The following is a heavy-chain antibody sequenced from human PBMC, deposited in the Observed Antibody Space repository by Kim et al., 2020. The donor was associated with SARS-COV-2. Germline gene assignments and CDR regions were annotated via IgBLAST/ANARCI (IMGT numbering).Heavy chain of an antibody. J-gene: IGHJ6*02. D-gene: IGHD3-9*01. CDR1: GFTFRSYN. CDR2: INTGSTHI. CDR3: ATSSYDILTGYFYGMDV. Sequence: GGSLRLSCAASGFTFRSYNMDWVRQSPGRGLEWISSINTGSTHIYYADSVEGLFTISRDNAQNSLYLQMNGLRAEDTAVYYCATSSYDILTGYFYGMDVWGQGTTVTVSS. V-gene: IGHV3-21*01.